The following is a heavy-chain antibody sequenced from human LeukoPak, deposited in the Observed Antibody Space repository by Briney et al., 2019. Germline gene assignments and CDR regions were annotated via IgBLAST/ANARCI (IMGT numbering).Heavy chain of an antibody. CDR2: ITPETSGR. CDR3: AREERESGGMDV. J-gene: IGHJ6*02. CDR1: GYIFTGHF. Sequence: ASVKVSCKACGYIFTGHFLHCVRQAPGQGREWMGWITPETSGRNYAKKFDGRVTMTSDTSITRAYMAWSRVRYDDTAVYYCAREERESGGMDVWGQGTTGTVS. V-gene: IGHV1-2*02. D-gene: IGHD1-26*01.